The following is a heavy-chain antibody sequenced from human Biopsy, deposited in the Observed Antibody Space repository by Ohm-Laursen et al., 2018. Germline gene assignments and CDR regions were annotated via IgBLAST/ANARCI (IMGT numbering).Heavy chain of an antibody. CDR2: IIPILGTV. J-gene: IGHJ6*02. CDR3: ASGSIGGFGLDV. D-gene: IGHD1-26*01. CDR1: GDTFTTSA. Sequence: ASVKVSCKASGDTFTTSAISWVRQVPGQGLDWMGRIIPILGTVDYGQNFQGRVTIRADTSTTFLELTSLRYDDTAVYYCASGSIGGFGLDVRGLGTTVPVSS. V-gene: IGHV1-69*04.